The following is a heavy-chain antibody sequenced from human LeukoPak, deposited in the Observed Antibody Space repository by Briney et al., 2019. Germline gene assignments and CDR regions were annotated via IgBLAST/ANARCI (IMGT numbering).Heavy chain of an antibody. CDR3: ARQRQWLDNAFDI. D-gene: IGHD6-19*01. J-gene: IGHJ3*02. Sequence: PSETLSLTCTVSGGSISSYYWSWLRQPPGKGLEWIGYIYYSGSTNYNPSLKSRVTISVDTSKNQFSLKLSSVTAADTAVYYCARQRQWLDNAFDIWGQGTMVTVSS. V-gene: IGHV4-59*08. CDR1: GGSISSYY. CDR2: IYYSGST.